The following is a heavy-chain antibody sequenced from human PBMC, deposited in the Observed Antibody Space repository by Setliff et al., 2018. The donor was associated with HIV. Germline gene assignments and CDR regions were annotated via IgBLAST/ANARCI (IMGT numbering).Heavy chain of an antibody. CDR1: GFSFGDHY. CDR2: ISSSSTYT. Sequence: GGSLRLSCGASGFSFGDHYMSWIRQAPGKGLEWISYISSSSTYTNYADSVKGRFTISRDNAKNSLFLQMKSLRAEDTAVYYCARDHYGGVLHHWGQGTLVTVSS. J-gene: IGHJ1*01. V-gene: IGHV3-11*05. CDR3: ARDHYGGVLHH. D-gene: IGHD3-10*01.